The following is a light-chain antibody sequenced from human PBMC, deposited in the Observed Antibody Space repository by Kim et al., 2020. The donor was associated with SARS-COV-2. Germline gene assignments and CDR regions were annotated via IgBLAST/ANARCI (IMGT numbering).Light chain of an antibody. J-gene: IGLJ1*01. CDR3: ASYAGSNNLV. CDR2: DVT. CDR1: SSDVGRYSL. V-gene: IGLV2-8*01. Sequence: GQSVTISCTTTSSDVGRYSLVSWYQQHPGKAPKLILHDVTERPSGVPDRFSGSRSGNTASLTVSGLQAEDEADYYCASYAGSNNLVFGTGTKVTVL.